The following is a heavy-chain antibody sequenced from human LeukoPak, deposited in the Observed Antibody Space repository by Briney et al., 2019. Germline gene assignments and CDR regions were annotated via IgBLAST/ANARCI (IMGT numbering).Heavy chain of an antibody. CDR2: ISSNGGST. CDR3: ARERWGYYDSSGYEDAFDI. CDR1: GFTFSSYA. D-gene: IGHD3-22*01. V-gene: IGHV3-64*01. J-gene: IGHJ3*02. Sequence: GGSLRLSCAASGFTFSSYAMHWVRQAPGKGLEYVPAISSNGGSTYYANSVKGRFTISRDNSKNTLYLQMGSLRAEDMAVYYCARERWGYYDSSGYEDAFDIWGQGTMVTVSS.